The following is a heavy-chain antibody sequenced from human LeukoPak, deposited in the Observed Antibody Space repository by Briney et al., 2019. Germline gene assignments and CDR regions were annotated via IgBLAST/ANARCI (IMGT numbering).Heavy chain of an antibody. CDR1: GFTFSSYW. V-gene: IGHV3-7*01. D-gene: IGHD2-15*01. Sequence: GGSLRLSCAASGFTFSSYWMSWVRQAPGKGLEWVANIKQDGSEEYYVDSVKGRFTISRDNAQNSLYLQMNSLRAEDTAVYYCARSLGYCSGGSCYPFDYWGQGTLVTVSS. J-gene: IGHJ4*02. CDR2: IKQDGSEE. CDR3: ARSLGYCSGGSCYPFDY.